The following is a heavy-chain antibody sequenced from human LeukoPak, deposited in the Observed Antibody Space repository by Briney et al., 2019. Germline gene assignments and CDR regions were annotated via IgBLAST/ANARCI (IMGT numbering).Heavy chain of an antibody. CDR3: AREGDIAVARTFDY. CDR2: ISAYNGNT. Sequence: GASVKVSCKASGGTFSSYAISWVRQAPGQGLEWMGWISAYNGNTNYAKKLQGRVTMTTDTSTSTADQELRSLRSDDTAVYYCAREGDIAVARTFDYWGQRTLVTVSS. D-gene: IGHD6-19*01. J-gene: IGHJ4*02. V-gene: IGHV1-18*01. CDR1: GGTFSSYA.